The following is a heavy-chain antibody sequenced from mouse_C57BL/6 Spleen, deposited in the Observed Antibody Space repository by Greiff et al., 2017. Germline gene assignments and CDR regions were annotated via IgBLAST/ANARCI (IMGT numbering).Heavy chain of an antibody. CDR3: ARGYGTSFDY. CDR2: INPSTGGT. D-gene: IGHD2-1*01. V-gene: IGHV1-42*01. J-gene: IGHJ2*01. CDR1: GYSFTGYY. Sequence: EVKVVESGPELVKPGASVKISCKASGYSFTGYYMNWVKQSPEKSLEWIGEINPSTGGTTYNQKFKAKATLTVDKSSSTAYMQLKGLTSEDSAVYYCARGYGTSFDYWGQGTTLTVSS.